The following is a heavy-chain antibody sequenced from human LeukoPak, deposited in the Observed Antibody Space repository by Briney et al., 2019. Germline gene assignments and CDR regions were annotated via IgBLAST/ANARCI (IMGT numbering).Heavy chain of an antibody. CDR2: IHHSGST. J-gene: IGHJ4*02. CDR1: GYFISSGYY. V-gene: IGHV4-38-2*02. Sequence: SETLSLTCTVSGYFISSGYYWGWIRQPPGKGLQWIGSIHHSGSTYYNPSLKSRVTISVDTSKNQFSLKLSSVTAADTAVYYCARGGYNIWEYYFGYWGQGTLVTVSS. CDR3: ARGGYNIWEYYFGY. D-gene: IGHD5-24*01.